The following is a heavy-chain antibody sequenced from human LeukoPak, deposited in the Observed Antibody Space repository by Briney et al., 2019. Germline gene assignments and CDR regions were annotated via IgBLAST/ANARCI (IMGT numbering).Heavy chain of an antibody. Sequence: GGSLRLPCAASGFTFSSYAMSWVRQAPGKGLEWVSAISGSGGSTYYADSVKGRFTISRDNSKNTLYLQMNSLRAEDTAVYYCAKSVWFGELLFCFDYWGQGTLVTVSS. CDR3: AKSVWFGELLFCFDY. V-gene: IGHV3-23*01. D-gene: IGHD3-10*01. J-gene: IGHJ4*02. CDR1: GFTFSSYA. CDR2: ISGSGGST.